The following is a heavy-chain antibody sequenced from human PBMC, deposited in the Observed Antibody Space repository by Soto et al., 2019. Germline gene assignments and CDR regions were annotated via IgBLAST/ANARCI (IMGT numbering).Heavy chain of an antibody. CDR2: IYYSGST. CDR3: ARETAAAASACCGMDV. J-gene: IGHJ6*02. D-gene: IGHD6-13*01. Sequence: PSETLSLTCTVSGGSISSGGYYWSWIRQHPGKGLEWIGYIYYSGSTYYNPSLKSRVTISVDTSKNQFSLKLSSVTAADTAVYYCARETAAAASACCGMDVWGQGTTVTVSS. CDR1: GGSISSGGYY. V-gene: IGHV4-31*03.